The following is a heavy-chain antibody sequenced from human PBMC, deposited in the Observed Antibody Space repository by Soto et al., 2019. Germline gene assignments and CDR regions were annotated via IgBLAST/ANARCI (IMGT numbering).Heavy chain of an antibody. CDR1: GFTFSNAW. V-gene: IGHV3-15*01. J-gene: IGHJ3*02. D-gene: IGHD6-19*01. CDR3: TTAQSAWSNGWDAYDI. CDR2: IKSETDGGAT. Sequence: VWSPRLSCAASGFTFSNAWMSWVRQARGKGLEWVGRIKSETDGGATDYAGPVKGRFTISRHDSKNTLYLQMLSLKTQDPAVYYCTTAQSAWSNGWDAYDIWGQGSMVTLSS.